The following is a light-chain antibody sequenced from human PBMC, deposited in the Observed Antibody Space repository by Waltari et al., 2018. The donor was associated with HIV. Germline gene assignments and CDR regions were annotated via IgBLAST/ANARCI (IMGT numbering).Light chain of an antibody. Sequence: DIQMTQSLSTVSASVGAQIIITYRASQSISNWLAWFQQKPGKAPKLLIYKASNLESGVPSRFSRSGSGTEFTLTINSLQPDDFVTYFCRQYSSDPLTFGRGTRVEVK. CDR3: RQYSSDPLT. J-gene: IGKJ4*01. CDR2: KAS. CDR1: QSISNW. V-gene: IGKV1-5*03.